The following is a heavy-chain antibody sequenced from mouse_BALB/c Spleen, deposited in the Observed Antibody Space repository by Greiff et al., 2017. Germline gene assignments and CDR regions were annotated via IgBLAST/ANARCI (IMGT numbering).Heavy chain of an antibody. CDR3: ARTTATSHYFDY. J-gene: IGHJ2*01. Sequence: EVQLQESGPGLVKPSQSLSLTCTVTGYSITSDYAWNWIRQFPGNKLEWMGYISYSGSTSYNPSLKSRISITRDTSKNQFFLQLNSVTTEDTATYYCARTTATSHYFDYWGQGTTLTVSS. V-gene: IGHV3-2*02. CDR1: GYSITSDYA. D-gene: IGHD1-2*01. CDR2: ISYSGST.